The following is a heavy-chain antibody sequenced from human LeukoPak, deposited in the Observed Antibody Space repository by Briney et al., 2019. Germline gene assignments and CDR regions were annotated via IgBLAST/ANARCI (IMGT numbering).Heavy chain of an antibody. V-gene: IGHV1-69*13. CDR1: GGTLSSYA. CDR2: IIPIFGTA. J-gene: IGHJ4*02. Sequence: SVKVSCKASGGTLSSYAISWVRQAPGQGLEWMGGIIPIFGTANYAQKFQGRVTITADESTSTAYMELSSLRSEDTAVYYCARAFSAPRGIDGYNSELFDYWGQGTLVTVSS. D-gene: IGHD5-24*01. CDR3: ARAFSAPRGIDGYNSELFDY.